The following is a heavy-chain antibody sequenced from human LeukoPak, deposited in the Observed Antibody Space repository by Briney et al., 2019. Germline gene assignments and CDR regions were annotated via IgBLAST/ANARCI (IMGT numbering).Heavy chain of an antibody. CDR2: INHSGST. CDR1: GGSFSGYY. J-gene: IGHJ4*02. CDR3: ASQYSSSWYKPFSVVPRFDY. Sequence: SETLSLTCAVYGGSFSGYYWSWIRQPPGKGLEWIGEINHSGSTNYNPSLKSRVTISVDTSKNQFSLKLSSVTVADTAVYYCASQYSSSWYKPFSVVPRFDYWGQGTLVTVSS. V-gene: IGHV4-34*01. D-gene: IGHD6-13*01.